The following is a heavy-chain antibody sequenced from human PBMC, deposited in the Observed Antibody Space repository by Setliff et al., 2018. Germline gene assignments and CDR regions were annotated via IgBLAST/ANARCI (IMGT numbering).Heavy chain of an antibody. CDR3: ARESRYYYDNLGTLDY. J-gene: IGHJ4*02. V-gene: IGHV4-30-4*08. CDR2: IYSSGST. D-gene: IGHD3-22*01. CDR1: GGSISSGDYY. Sequence: PSETLSLTCTVSGGSISSGDYYWSWIRQPPGKGLEWIGYIYSSGSTYYNPSLKSRVSISVDTSKNRFSLKLSSVTAADTAVYYCARESRYYYDNLGTLDYWGQGTRVTVSS.